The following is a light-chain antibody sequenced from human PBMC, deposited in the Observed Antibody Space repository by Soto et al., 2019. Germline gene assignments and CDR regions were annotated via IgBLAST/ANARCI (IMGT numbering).Light chain of an antibody. J-gene: IGKJ1*01. CDR1: QSVSSSY. V-gene: IGKV3-20*01. CDR2: GAS. CDR3: QQYGSSPRT. Sequence: EIVLTQSPGPLSLSPGERATLSCRASQSVSSSYLAWYQQKPGQAPRLLIYGASSRATAIPDRFSGSGSGTDFTLTISRLEPEDCAVYYCQQYGSSPRTFGQGTKVEVK.